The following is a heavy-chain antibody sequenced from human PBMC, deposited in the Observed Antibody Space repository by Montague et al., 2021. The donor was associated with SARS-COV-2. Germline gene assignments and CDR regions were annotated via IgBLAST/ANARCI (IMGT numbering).Heavy chain of an antibody. CDR2: IYYSGST. D-gene: IGHD3-3*01. Sequence: TLSLTCTVSGGSISSGGYYWSWIRQHPGKGLEWIGYIYYSGSTYYNPSLESRVTISVDTSKNQFSLKLSSVTAADTAVYYCARAVSITIIGVVGWFDPWGQGTLVTVSS. CDR3: ARAVSITIIGVVGWFDP. J-gene: IGHJ5*02. V-gene: IGHV4-31*03. CDR1: GGSISSGGYY.